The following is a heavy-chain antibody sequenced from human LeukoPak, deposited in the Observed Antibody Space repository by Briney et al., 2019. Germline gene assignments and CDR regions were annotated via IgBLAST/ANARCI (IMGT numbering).Heavy chain of an antibody. V-gene: IGHV3-30-3*01. CDR2: ISYDEISR. D-gene: IGHD6-13*01. J-gene: IGHJ4*02. Sequence: GRSLRLSCAASGFTFSLYTMHWVRQAPGKGLEWVATISYDEISRYYADSVKGRFTISRDNSNSTLYLQMDSLRGGDAAVYYCAKAVGSISWSFDYWGQGTLVTVSS. CDR1: GFTFSLYT. CDR3: AKAVGSISWSFDY.